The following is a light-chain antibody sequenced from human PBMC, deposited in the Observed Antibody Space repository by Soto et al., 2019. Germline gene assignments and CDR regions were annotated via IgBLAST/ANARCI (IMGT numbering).Light chain of an antibody. CDR2: KVS. V-gene: IGKV2-30*01. J-gene: IGKJ2*03. Sequence: DVVMTQSPLSLPVTLGQPASISCRSSQSLVYSDGNTYLSWFQQRPGQSPRRLIYKVSNRDSGLPDRFSGSGSGTEFTLEISRLEAEDVGVYYCMQGTHPYSFGQGTKLEIK. CDR1: QSLVYSDGNTY. CDR3: MQGTHPYS.